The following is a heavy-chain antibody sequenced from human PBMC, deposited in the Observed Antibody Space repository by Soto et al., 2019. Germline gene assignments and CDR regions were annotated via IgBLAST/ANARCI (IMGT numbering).Heavy chain of an antibody. D-gene: IGHD3-22*01. CDR1: GYTFTSYG. CDR2: ISAYNGNT. J-gene: IGHJ6*02. V-gene: IGHV1-18*01. CDR3: ARDGNYDSSGYYYYYYGMDV. Sequence: ASVKVSCKASGYTFTSYGISWVRQAPGQGLEWMGWISAYNGNTNYAQKLQGRVTMTTDTSTGTAYMELRSLRSDDTAVYYCARDGNYDSSGYYYYYYGMDVWGQGTTVTVSS.